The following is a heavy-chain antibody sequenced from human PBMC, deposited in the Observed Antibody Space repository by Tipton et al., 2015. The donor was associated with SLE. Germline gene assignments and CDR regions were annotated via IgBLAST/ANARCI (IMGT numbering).Heavy chain of an antibody. CDR2: ISSSGSTI. J-gene: IGHJ4*02. Sequence: SLRLSCAASGFTFSTYEMNWVRQAPGKGLEWVSYISSSGSTIFNADSVKGRLTISRDNAKNSLYLQMNSLKGEDTAVYYCARDGPRTGEFDYWGQGTLVTVSS. V-gene: IGHV3-48*03. CDR3: ARDGPRTGEFDY. CDR1: GFTFSTYE. D-gene: IGHD7-27*01.